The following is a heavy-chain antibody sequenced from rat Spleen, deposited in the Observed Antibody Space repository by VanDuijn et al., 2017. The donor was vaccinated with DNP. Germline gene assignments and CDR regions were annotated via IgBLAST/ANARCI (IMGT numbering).Heavy chain of an antibody. D-gene: IGHD2-1*01. Sequence: EVQLMESGGGLVQPGRSLKLSCSASGFTFSDYAMAWVRQAPKKGLEWVATISFDGSRTYYRHSVKGRFTISRDNAKSTLYLQMDSLRSEDTATYYCASIPRDYFDYWGQGVMVTVSS. V-gene: IGHV5-17*01. CDR3: ASIPRDYFDY. CDR2: ISFDGSRT. J-gene: IGHJ2*01. CDR1: GFTFSDYA.